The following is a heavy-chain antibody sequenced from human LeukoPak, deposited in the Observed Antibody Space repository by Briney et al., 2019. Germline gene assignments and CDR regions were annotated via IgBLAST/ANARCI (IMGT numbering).Heavy chain of an antibody. D-gene: IGHD2-15*01. CDR2: IWYDGSNI. Sequence: SCAASGFTFSSSAMHWVRQAPGKGLEWVAAIWYDGSNIYYADSVKGRFTISRDNSKNTLYLQMSSLRAEDTAVYYCAREGCSGGSCSAFDFYMDVWGEGTTVTVSS. J-gene: IGHJ6*03. CDR3: AREGCSGGSCSAFDFYMDV. CDR1: GFTFSSSA. V-gene: IGHV3-33*01.